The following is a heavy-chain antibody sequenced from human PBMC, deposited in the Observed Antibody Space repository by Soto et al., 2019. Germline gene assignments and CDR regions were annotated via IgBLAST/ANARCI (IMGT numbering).Heavy chain of an antibody. J-gene: IGHJ4*02. CDR1: GFTFSNYA. V-gene: IGHV3-23*01. Sequence: EVQLLESGGGLVQPGGSLRLSCAASGFTFSNYAMNWVRQAPGKGLEWVSTISGSGSSPYYEDSVKGRFTISRDNSKDTLYLQMDSLRAGDSAIYYWAKAGTSGLYYFDYWGQGTLVTVSS. CDR3: AKAGTSGLYYFDY. CDR2: ISGSGSSP. D-gene: IGHD6-19*01.